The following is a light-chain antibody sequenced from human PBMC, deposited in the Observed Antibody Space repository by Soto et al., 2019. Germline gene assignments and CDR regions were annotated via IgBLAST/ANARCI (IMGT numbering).Light chain of an antibody. CDR3: SSHSSSNTHV. V-gene: IGLV2-14*01. CDR2: DVS. Sequence: QSALTQPASVSGSPGQSLTISCTGTSSDVGRYNYVSWYQQHPGKAPKLMIYDVSNRPSGVSNRFSGSTSTNTASLTVSWLQAEDEADYYYSSHSSSNTHVFGTGTKVTVL. CDR1: SSDVGRYNY. J-gene: IGLJ1*01.